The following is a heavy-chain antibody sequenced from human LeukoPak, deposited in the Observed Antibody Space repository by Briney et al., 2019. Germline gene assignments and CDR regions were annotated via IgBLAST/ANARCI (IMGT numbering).Heavy chain of an antibody. CDR1: GFTFSSYA. V-gene: IGHV3-30-3*01. J-gene: IGHJ4*02. Sequence: PGGSLRLSCAASGFTFSSYAMHWVRQAPGKGLEWVAVISYDGSNKYYADSVKGRFTISRDNSKNTLYLQMNSLRAEDTAVYYCARGKRWLQSDSFDYWGQGTLVTVSS. CDR3: ARGKRWLQSDSFDY. D-gene: IGHD5-24*01. CDR2: ISYDGSNK.